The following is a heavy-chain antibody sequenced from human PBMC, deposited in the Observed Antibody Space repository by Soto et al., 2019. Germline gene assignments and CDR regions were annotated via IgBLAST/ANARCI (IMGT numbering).Heavy chain of an antibody. D-gene: IGHD6-25*01. CDR2: IYTSGSA. Sequence: QVQLQESGRGLVKPSETLSLTCTVSGGSISSYYWSWIRQPAGKGLEWIGRIYTSGSANYNPSLKSRGLMSIDTSKNQFSLKLSSVTAADTAVYYCARGEQRLGGRYYYYYGMDVWGQGTTVTVSS. V-gene: IGHV4-4*07. CDR3: ARGEQRLGGRYYYYYGMDV. J-gene: IGHJ6*02. CDR1: GGSISSYY.